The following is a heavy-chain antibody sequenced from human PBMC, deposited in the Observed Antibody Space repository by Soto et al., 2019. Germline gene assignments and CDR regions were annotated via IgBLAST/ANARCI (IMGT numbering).Heavy chain of an antibody. CDR1: GYTFTSYD. CDR3: ASARTYCGGDCYHEDAFDI. J-gene: IGHJ3*02. D-gene: IGHD2-21*02. CDR2: MNPNSGNT. V-gene: IGHV1-8*01. Sequence: QVQLVQSGAEVKKPGASVKVSCKASGYTFTSYDINWVRQATGQGLEWMGWMNPNSGNTGYAQKFQGRVTMTRNTSISTAYMELSSLGSEDTAVYYCASARTYCGGDCYHEDAFDIWGQGTMVTVSS.